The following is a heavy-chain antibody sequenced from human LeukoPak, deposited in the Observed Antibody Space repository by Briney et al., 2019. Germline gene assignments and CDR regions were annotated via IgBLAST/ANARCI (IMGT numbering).Heavy chain of an antibody. CDR2: INPNSGGT. V-gene: IGHV1-2*02. CDR1: GYTFTGYY. J-gene: IGHJ5*02. Sequence: ASVKVSCKASGYTFTGYYMHWVRQAPGQGLEWMGWINPNSGGTNYAQKLQGRVTMTRDTSISTAYMELSRLRSDDTAVYYCARDGGLYCSSTSCLNWFDPWGQGTLVTVSS. CDR3: ARDGGLYCSSTSCLNWFDP. D-gene: IGHD2-2*01.